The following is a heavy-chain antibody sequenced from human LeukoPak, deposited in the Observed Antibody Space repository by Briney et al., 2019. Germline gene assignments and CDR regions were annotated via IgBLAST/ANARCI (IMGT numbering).Heavy chain of an antibody. CDR2: SNESGGI. J-gene: IGHJ6*03. V-gene: IGHV4-34*01. CDR1: GESFSGFY. Sequence: SETLSLTCAVYGESFSGFYWTWIRQPPGKGLEWIGESNESGGINYNPSLKSRVTISVDTSKNQFSRKLSSVTAADTAVYYCAGMGPLIGGHSSSSYYYYYYMDGWGKGTTVTVSS. D-gene: IGHD6-6*01. CDR3: AGMGPLIGGHSSSSYYYYYYMDG.